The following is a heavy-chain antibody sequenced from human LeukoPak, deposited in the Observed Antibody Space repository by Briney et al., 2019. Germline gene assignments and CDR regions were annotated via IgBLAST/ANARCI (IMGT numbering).Heavy chain of an antibody. D-gene: IGHD3-10*01. J-gene: IGHJ6*03. CDR3: ARLGRGSGSYSAYYYYMDV. CDR1: GFTFSSYE. V-gene: IGHV3-48*03. CDR2: ISSSGSTI. Sequence: GGSLRLSCAASGFTFSSYEMNWVRQAPGKGLEWVSYISSSGSTIYYADSVKGRFTISRDNAKNSLYLQMNSLRAEGTAVYYCARLGRGSGSYSAYYYYMDVWGKGTTVTVSS.